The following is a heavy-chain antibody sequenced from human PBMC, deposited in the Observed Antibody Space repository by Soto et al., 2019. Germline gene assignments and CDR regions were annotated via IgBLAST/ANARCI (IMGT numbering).Heavy chain of an antibody. J-gene: IGHJ6*02. CDR1: GFTFSSYS. CDR3: AGLSDGPYYYYYGMDV. Sequence: GGSLRLSCAASGFTFSSYSMNWVRQAPGKGLEWVSSISSSSSYIYYADSVKGRFTISRDNAKNSLYLQMNSLRAEDTAVYYCAGLSDGPYYYYYGMDVWGQGTTVTVSS. CDR2: ISSSSSYI. V-gene: IGHV3-21*01.